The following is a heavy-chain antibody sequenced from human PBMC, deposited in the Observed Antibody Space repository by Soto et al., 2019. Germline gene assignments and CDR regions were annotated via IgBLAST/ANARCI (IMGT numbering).Heavy chain of an antibody. CDR2: VYYSGST. CDR1: GASVSSASNY. J-gene: IGHJ4*02. V-gene: IGHV4-61*01. Sequence: SETLSLTCTVSGASVSSASNYWTWIRQPPGKGLEWIGYVYYSGSTNYNPSLKSRVTVSVDTSKNQFSLKLSSVTAADTAVYYCARESSGWSFDYWGQGALVTVSS. D-gene: IGHD6-19*01. CDR3: ARESSGWSFDY.